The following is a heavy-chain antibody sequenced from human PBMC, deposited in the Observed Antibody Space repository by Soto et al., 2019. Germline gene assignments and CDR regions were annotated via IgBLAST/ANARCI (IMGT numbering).Heavy chain of an antibody. D-gene: IGHD1-26*01. CDR3: ARDGELLGHDAFDI. CDR1: GDSVSSDSAS. J-gene: IGHJ3*02. Sequence: SQTLSLTCAISGDSVSSDSASWNLIRQSPTRGLEWLGRTYYRSKWYNDYAVSVKSRITITPDTSKNQFSLQLNSVTPEDTAVYYCARDGELLGHDAFDIWGQGTMVTV. CDR2: TYYRSKWYN. V-gene: IGHV6-1*01.